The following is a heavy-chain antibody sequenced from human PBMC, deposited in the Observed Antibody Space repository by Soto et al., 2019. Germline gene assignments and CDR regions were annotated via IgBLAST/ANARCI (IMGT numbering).Heavy chain of an antibody. D-gene: IGHD4-17*01. V-gene: IGHV2-5*02. Sequence: QITLKESGPTLVKPTQTLTLTCTFSGFSRSTSGEGVGWIRQPPGKALEWLALIYWDDDKRYSPTLKSRVTITKATSKNQVILTRTNMDPLSTATYYCAHRGRPADHGAYAGSLDIWVQGQWSPSLQ. CDR3: AHRGRPADHGAYAGSLDI. CDR2: IYWDDDK. J-gene: IGHJ3*02. CDR1: GFSRSTSGEG.